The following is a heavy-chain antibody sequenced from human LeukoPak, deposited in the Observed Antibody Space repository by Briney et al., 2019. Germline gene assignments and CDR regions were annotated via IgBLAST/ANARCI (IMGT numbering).Heavy chain of an antibody. Sequence: PSETLSLTCTVSGGSISSYYWSWIRQPPGKGLEWIGYIYYSGSTNYNPSLKSRVTISVDTSKNQFSLKLSPVTAADTAVYYCARIRAAMCDYWGQGTLVTVSS. CDR3: ARIRAAMCDY. CDR2: IYYSGST. D-gene: IGHD3-10*01. J-gene: IGHJ4*02. V-gene: IGHV4-59*12. CDR1: GGSISSYY.